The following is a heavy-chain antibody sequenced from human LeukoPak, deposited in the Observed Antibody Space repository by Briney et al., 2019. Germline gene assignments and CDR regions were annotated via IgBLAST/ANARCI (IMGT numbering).Heavy chain of an antibody. J-gene: IGHJ5*02. V-gene: IGHV1-69*05. CDR3: ARGGYCSSTSCFNWFDP. CDR2: IIPIFGTA. D-gene: IGHD2-2*01. Sequence: SVKVSCKASGGTFSSYAISWVRQAPGQGLEWMGRIIPIFGTANYTQKFQGRVTITTDESTSTAYMELSSLRSGDTAVYYCARGGYCSSTSCFNWFDPWGQGTLVTVSS. CDR1: GGTFSSYA.